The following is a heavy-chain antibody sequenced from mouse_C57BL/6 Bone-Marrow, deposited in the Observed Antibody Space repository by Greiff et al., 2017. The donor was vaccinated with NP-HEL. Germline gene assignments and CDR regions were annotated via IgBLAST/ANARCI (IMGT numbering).Heavy chain of an antibody. D-gene: IGHD4-1*01. J-gene: IGHJ1*03. CDR1: GFTFSDYY. CDR2: ISNGGGST. CDR3: ARHGIPTNWDDWYFDV. V-gene: IGHV5-12*01. Sequence: GQVVESGGGLVQPGGSLKLSCAASGFTFSDYYMYWVRQTPEKRLEWVAYISNGGGSTYYPDTVKGRFTISRDNAKNTLYLQMSRLKSEDTAMYYCARHGIPTNWDDWYFDVWGTGTTVTVSS.